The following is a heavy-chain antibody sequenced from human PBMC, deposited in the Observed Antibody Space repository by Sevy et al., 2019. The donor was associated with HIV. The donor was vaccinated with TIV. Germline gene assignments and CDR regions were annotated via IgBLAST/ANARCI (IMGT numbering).Heavy chain of an antibody. CDR3: TRHRLSMVRGIIMAHDFDY. CDR1: GFTFSGSA. J-gene: IGHJ4*02. Sequence: GGSLRLSCAASGFTFSGSAIHWVRQASGKGLEWVGRIRSESNSHATAYAASVKGRFTISRDDSKNTAYLQMNSLKTEDTAVYYCTRHRLSMVRGIIMAHDFDYWGPGTLVTVSS. V-gene: IGHV3-73*01. CDR2: IRSESNSHAT. D-gene: IGHD3-10*01.